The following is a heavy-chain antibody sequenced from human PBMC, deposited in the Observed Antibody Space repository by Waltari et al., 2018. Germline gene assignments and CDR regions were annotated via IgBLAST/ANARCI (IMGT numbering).Heavy chain of an antibody. CDR1: GGSISSYY. CDR2: IYYSGST. D-gene: IGHD6-13*01. CDR3: ARDWTSSSLDYYMDV. Sequence: QVQLQESGPGLVKPSETLSLTCTVSGGSISSYYWSWTRQPPGKGLEWIGYIYYSGSTNYNPSLKSRVTISVDTSKNQFSLKLSSVTAADTAVYYCARDWTSSSLDYYMDVWGKGTTVTISS. J-gene: IGHJ6*03. V-gene: IGHV4-59*01.